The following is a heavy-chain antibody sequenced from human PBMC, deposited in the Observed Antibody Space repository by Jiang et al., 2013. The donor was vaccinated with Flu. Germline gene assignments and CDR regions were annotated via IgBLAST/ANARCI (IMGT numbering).Heavy chain of an antibody. CDR1: GFTFSNAW. CDR2: IKSKTDGGTT. Sequence: QLLESGEACKAWGSLRLSCAASGFTFSNAWMNWVRQAPGKGLEWVGRIKSKTDGGTTDYAAPVKGRFTISRDDSKNTLYLQMNSLKTEDTAVYYCTTDWSSSGWYLGADWGQGTLVTVSS. J-gene: IGHJ4*02. V-gene: IGHV3-15*07. D-gene: IGHD6-19*01. CDR3: TTDWSSSGWYLGAD.